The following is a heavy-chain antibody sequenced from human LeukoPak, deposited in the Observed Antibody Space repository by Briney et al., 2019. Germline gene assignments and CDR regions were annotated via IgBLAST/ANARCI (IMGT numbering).Heavy chain of an antibody. CDR3: ARVASGSYLAFDY. D-gene: IGHD1-26*01. Sequence: ASVKVSCKASGGTFSSYAISWVRQAPGQGLEWMGGIIPIFGTANYAQKFQGRVTITADESTSTAYMELSSLRSEDTAVYYCARVASGSYLAFDYWGQGTLVTVSS. CDR2: IIPIFGTA. V-gene: IGHV1-69*13. CDR1: GGTFSSYA. J-gene: IGHJ4*02.